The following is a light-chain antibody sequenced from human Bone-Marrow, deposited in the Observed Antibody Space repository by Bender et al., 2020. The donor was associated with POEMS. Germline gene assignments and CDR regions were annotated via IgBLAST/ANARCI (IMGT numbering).Light chain of an antibody. V-gene: IGLV3-21*02. CDR2: DDG. CDR3: QVWDSSSDHVV. J-gene: IGLJ2*01. CDR1: KIGTDG. Sequence: SYVLTQPPSVSVAPGQTARITCGGDKIGTDGVHWYQQRPGQAPVLVVYDDGARPSGIPDRVSASKSGNTATLTISRVDVGDEADYYCQVWDSSSDHVVVGGGTRLTVL.